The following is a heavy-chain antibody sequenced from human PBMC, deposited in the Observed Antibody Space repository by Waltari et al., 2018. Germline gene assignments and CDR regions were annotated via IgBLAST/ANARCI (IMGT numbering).Heavy chain of an antibody. V-gene: IGHV1-18*01. Sequence: QVQLVQSGAEVKKPGASVKVSCKASGYTFTSYGISWVRQAPGQGLEWMGWISAYNGNTNYAQKLQGRVTMTTDTSTSTAYMELRSLRSDDTAVYYCARDVCDFWSGCHGMGGFDYWGQGTLVTVSS. CDR3: ARDVCDFWSGCHGMGGFDY. CDR2: ISAYNGNT. J-gene: IGHJ4*02. D-gene: IGHD3-3*01. CDR1: GYTFTSYG.